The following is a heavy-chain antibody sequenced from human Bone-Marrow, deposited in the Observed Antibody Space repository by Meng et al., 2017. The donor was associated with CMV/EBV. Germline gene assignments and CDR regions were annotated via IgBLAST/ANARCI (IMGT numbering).Heavy chain of an antibody. J-gene: IGHJ4*02. Sequence: ASVKVSCKASGYTFTGYYMHWVRQAPGQGLEWMGWINPNSGGTNYAQKFQGRVTMTRDTSISTAYMVLSRLRSDDTAVYYCATYNWNDGEGGFDYWGQGTLVTVSS. CDR2: INPNSGGT. D-gene: IGHD1-1*01. V-gene: IGHV1-2*02. CDR3: ATYNWNDGEGGFDY. CDR1: GYTFTGYY.